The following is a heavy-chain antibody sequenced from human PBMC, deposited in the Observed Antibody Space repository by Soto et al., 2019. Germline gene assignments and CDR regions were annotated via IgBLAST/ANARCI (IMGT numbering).Heavy chain of an antibody. Sequence: QVQLVQSGAEVKKPGASVKVSCKASGYTFTSYGISWVRQAPGQGLEWMGWISANNGNTNYAQKLQGRVTMTTDTSTGAAYRELRSLRSGDAAVYYCARDRGSYALDYWGQGTLVTVSS. CDR3: ARDRGSYALDY. D-gene: IGHD1-26*01. CDR2: ISANNGNT. J-gene: IGHJ4*02. V-gene: IGHV1-18*01. CDR1: GYTFTSYG.